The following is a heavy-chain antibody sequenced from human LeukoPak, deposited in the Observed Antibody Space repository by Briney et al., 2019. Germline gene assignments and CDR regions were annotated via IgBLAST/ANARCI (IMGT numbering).Heavy chain of an antibody. CDR3: AKETSPYSSGPRGAFDS. CDR1: GFTFSSYA. CDR2: ISGSGGST. V-gene: IGHV3-23*01. Sequence: GGSLILSCAASGFTFSSYAMSWVRPAPGKGLEWVSAISGSGGSTYYADSVKGRFTISRDNSKNTLYLQMNSLRAEDTAVYYCAKETSPYSSGPRGAFDSWGQGIMVTVS. J-gene: IGHJ3*02. D-gene: IGHD6-19*01.